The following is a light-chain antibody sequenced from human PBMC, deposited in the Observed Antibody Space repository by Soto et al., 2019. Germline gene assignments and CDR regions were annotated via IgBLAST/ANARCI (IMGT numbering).Light chain of an antibody. CDR1: QSVRSSY. J-gene: IGKJ1*01. V-gene: IGKV3-20*01. CDR3: QQYGSSPRT. CDR2: GAS. Sequence: EIVLTQSPGTLSLSRGERATLSCGASQSVRSSYLAWYQQKPGQAPRLLIYGASSRATGIPDRFSGSGSGTDFTLTISRLEPEAFAVYYCQQYGSSPRTFGQGTKVEIK.